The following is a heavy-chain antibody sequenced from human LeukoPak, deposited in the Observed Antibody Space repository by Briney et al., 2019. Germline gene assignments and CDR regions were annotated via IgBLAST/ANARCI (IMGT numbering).Heavy chain of an antibody. CDR1: GGTFSSYA. Sequence: GASVKVSCKASGGTFSSYAIRWVRQAPGQGLEGMGGIITIFGTEKYAQKFQGRVTSTADESTSTAYMELSSLRSEDTAVYYCEIAAAGSPFDYWGQGTLVTVSS. J-gene: IGHJ4*02. CDR3: EIAAAGSPFDY. V-gene: IGHV1-69*13. D-gene: IGHD6-13*01. CDR2: IITIFGTE.